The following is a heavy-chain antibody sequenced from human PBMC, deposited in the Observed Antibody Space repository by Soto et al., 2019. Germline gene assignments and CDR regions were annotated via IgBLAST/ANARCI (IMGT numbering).Heavy chain of an antibody. CDR1: GLTFSSSA. Sequence: GASVKVSCKTSGLTFSSSAVHWVRQARGHRLQWIGWIDVGSDNANYAQKFQGRVTMTRDTSTSTVYMELSSLRSEDTAIYYCSRGYPPRDQLGNLPGAFWGQGTLVTVSS. D-gene: IGHD1-1*01. CDR3: SRGYPPRDQLGNLPGAF. J-gene: IGHJ4*02. V-gene: IGHV1-58*01. CDR2: IDVGSDNA.